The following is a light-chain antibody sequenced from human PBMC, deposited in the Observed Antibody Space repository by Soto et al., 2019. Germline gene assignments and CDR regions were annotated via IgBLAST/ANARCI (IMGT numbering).Light chain of an antibody. V-gene: IGKV1-5*03. Sequence: DIQMTQSPSTLSAPAGDRVTITCRASQSISSWLAWYQQKPGKAPTLLIYKASSLESGVPSMFSGSGSGTEFTLTISSLQPDDFETYYCQQYNSFWTFGQGTKVEI. J-gene: IGKJ1*01. CDR1: QSISSW. CDR2: KAS. CDR3: QQYNSFWT.